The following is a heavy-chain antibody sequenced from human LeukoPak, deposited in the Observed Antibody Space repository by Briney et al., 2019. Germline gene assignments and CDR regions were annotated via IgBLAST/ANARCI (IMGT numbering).Heavy chain of an antibody. CDR3: TTGCSSTSCYPNYAPRDY. V-gene: IGHV3-15*01. J-gene: IGHJ4*02. CDR2: IKSKTDGGTT. Sequence: GGSLRLSCAASGFTFSNAWMSWLRQSPGKALEWGGRIKSKTDGGTTDYAAPVKDRFTISRDDSKNTLYLQMNSLKTEDTAVYYCTTGCSSTSCYPNYAPRDYWGQGTLVTVSS. CDR1: GFTFSNAW. D-gene: IGHD2-2*01.